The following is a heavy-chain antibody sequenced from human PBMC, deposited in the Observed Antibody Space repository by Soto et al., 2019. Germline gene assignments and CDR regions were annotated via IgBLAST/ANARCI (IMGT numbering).Heavy chain of an antibody. CDR3: AKEPYDRTGFYYSFHH. V-gene: IGHV3-30*18. CDR1: GFTFSSYG. D-gene: IGHD3-22*01. Sequence: QVQLVESGGGVVQPGRSLRLSCAASGFTFSSYGMHWVRQAPGKGLEWVAVISSDGSDKNYADSVKGRFSISRDNSRNTLFLQMNSLRPVDTAVFYCAKEPYDRTGFYYSFHHWGKGTLVTVSS. CDR2: ISSDGSDK. J-gene: IGHJ4*02.